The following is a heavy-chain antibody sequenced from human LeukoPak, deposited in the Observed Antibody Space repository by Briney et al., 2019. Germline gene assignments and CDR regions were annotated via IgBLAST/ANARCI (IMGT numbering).Heavy chain of an antibody. J-gene: IGHJ4*02. Sequence: WVSYISSSGSTIYYADSVKGRFTISRDNAKNSLYLQMNSLRAEDTAVYYCARDLGGYYFDYWGQGTLVTVSS. D-gene: IGHD3-16*01. CDR3: ARDLGGYYFDY. V-gene: IGHV3-48*03. CDR2: ISSSGSTI.